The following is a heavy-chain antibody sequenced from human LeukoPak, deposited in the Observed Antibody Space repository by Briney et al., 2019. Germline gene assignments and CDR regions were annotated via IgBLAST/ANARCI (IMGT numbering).Heavy chain of an antibody. D-gene: IGHD3-22*01. CDR3: AKAYSSGYYDAFDI. CDR1: GFTFDDYA. J-gene: IGHJ3*02. Sequence: PGGSLRLSCAASGFTFDDYAMHWVRQAPGKGLEWVSGISWNSGSIGYADSVKGRFTISRDNAKNSLYLQMNSLRAEDMALYYRAKAYSSGYYDAFDIWGQGTMVTVSS. V-gene: IGHV3-9*03. CDR2: ISWNSGSI.